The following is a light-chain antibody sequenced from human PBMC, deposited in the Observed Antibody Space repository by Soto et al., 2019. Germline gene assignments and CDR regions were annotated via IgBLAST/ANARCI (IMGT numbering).Light chain of an antibody. CDR2: KAS. CDR3: QQARA. V-gene: IGKV1-5*03. J-gene: IGKJ1*01. Sequence: DIQMTQSPSTLSASVGDRVTITCRASPSISSWLAWYQQKPGKAPKLLIYKASSLESGVPSRFSGSGSGTGFTLTLTSLQPDDFETDYCQQARAVGQGTKVEIK. CDR1: PSISSW.